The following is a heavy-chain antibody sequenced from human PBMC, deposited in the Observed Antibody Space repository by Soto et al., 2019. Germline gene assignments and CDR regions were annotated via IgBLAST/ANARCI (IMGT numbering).Heavy chain of an antibody. V-gene: IGHV4-31*03. J-gene: IGHJ5*02. CDR3: ARYRGVSNYDFWSGYHPGFDP. CDR2: IYYSGST. D-gene: IGHD3-3*01. CDR1: GGSISSGGYY. Sequence: SETLSLTCTVSGGSISSGGYYWSWIRQHPGKGLEWIGYIYYSGSTYYNPSLKSRVTISVDTSKNQFSLKLSSVAAADTAVYYCARYRGVSNYDFWSGYHPGFDPWGQGTLVTVSS.